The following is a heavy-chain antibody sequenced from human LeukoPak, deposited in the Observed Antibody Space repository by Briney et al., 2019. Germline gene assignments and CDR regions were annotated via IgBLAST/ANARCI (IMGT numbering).Heavy chain of an antibody. V-gene: IGHV4-34*01. CDR3: ARRYSRYFDY. J-gene: IGHJ4*02. D-gene: IGHD3-16*02. Sequence: PSETLSLTCAVYGGSFSGYYWSWIRQPPGKGLEWIGEINHSGSTNYNPSLKSRVTISVDTSKNQFSLKLSSVTAADTAVYYCARRYSRYFDYWGQGTLVTVSS. CDR1: GGSFSGYY. CDR2: INHSGST.